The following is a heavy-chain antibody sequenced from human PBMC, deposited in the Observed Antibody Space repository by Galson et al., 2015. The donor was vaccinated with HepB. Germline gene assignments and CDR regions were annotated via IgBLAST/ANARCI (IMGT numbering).Heavy chain of an antibody. V-gene: IGHV3-30-3*01. Sequence: SLRLSCAASGFTFSSYAMHWVRQAPGKGLEWVAVMSYDGSNKYYADSVKGRFTISRDNSKNTLYLQMNSLRAEDTAVYYCARDKESIAAAGTDYWGQGTLVTVSS. J-gene: IGHJ4*02. CDR3: ARDKESIAAAGTDY. CDR1: GFTFSSYA. D-gene: IGHD6-13*01. CDR2: MSYDGSNK.